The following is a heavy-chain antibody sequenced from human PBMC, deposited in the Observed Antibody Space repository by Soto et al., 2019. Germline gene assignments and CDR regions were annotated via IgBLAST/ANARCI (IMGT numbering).Heavy chain of an antibody. CDR1: GGSISHYD. Sequence: SETLSLTCTVSGGSISHYDWSWIRQSPGKGLEWIGYAYYSGSTDYNPSLKSRVTMSVDTSKNQVSLKLNSVTTADTAVYYCARDRSTYGGGGTGEVKENWFDPWGPGTLVTDSS. CDR3: ARDRSTYGGGGTGEVKENWFDP. D-gene: IGHD2-8*01. CDR2: AYYSGST. J-gene: IGHJ5*02. V-gene: IGHV4-59*01.